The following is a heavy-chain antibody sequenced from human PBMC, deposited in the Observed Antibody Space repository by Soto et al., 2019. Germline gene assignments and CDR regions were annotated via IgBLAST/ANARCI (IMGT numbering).Heavy chain of an antibody. CDR1: GFIVSSSY. J-gene: IGHJ4*02. CDR2: IYSDGRT. D-gene: IGHD6-13*01. CDR3: ARCSGWYGQCYFDC. V-gene: IGHV3-53*02. Sequence: DVQLVETGGGLNQPGGSLRLSCAASGFIVSSSYMSWVRQAPGKGLEWVSVIYSDGRTYYADSVKGRFTISRDNSKNTLYLQMNSLSAEDTAVYYCARCSGWYGQCYFDCWGQGTLVTVSS.